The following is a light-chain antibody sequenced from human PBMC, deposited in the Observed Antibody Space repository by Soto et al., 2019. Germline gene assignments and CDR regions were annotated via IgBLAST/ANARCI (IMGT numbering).Light chain of an antibody. CDR3: LQDDSYPLT. CDR1: QGIRND. V-gene: IGKV1-6*01. J-gene: IGKJ4*01. Sequence: AIQMTPSPSSLSASVGDRVTISCRASQGIRNDLGWYQQKPGKAPKLLISAASTLHSGVPSRFSGSGSGTDFTLTISSLQPEDFATYYCLQDDSYPLTFGGGTKVEIK. CDR2: AAS.